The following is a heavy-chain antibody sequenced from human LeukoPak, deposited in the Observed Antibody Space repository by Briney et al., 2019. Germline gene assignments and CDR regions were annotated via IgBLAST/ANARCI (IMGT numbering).Heavy chain of an antibody. Sequence: SETLSLTGTVSGGSISSYYWSWIRQPAGKGLEWIGRIYTSGSTNYNPSLKSRVTISVDTSKNQFSLKLSSVTAADTAVYYCARDGQWLVTLDYWGQGTLVTVSS. J-gene: IGHJ4*02. V-gene: IGHV4-4*07. CDR3: ARDGQWLVTLDY. D-gene: IGHD6-19*01. CDR2: IYTSGST. CDR1: GGSISSYY.